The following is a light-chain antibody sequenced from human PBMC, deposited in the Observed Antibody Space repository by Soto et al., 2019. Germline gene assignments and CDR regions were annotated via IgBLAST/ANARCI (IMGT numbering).Light chain of an antibody. J-gene: IGKJ1*01. Sequence: EIVMTQSPATLSVSPGERATLSCRASQSVSSYLAWYQQKPGQAPRLLIYDASNRATGIPARFSGSGSGTEFTLAISSLQPDDFATYYCQQYETFSPWTFGQGTKVDIK. CDR2: DAS. CDR3: QQYETFSPWT. V-gene: IGKV3D-15*01. CDR1: QSVSSY.